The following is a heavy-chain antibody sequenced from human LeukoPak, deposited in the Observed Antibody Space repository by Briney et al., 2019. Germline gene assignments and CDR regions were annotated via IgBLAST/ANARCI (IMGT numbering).Heavy chain of an antibody. CDR2: IYPGDSDT. V-gene: IGHV5-51*01. CDR3: AREGDGEMATIDNFDY. Sequence: GASLKISCKGSGYSFTSYWIGWVRPMPGKGLEWMGIIYPGDSDTRYSPSFQGQVTISADKSISTAYLQWSSLKASDTAMYYCAREGDGEMATIDNFDYWGQGTLVTVSS. J-gene: IGHJ4*02. CDR1: GYSFTSYW. D-gene: IGHD5-24*01.